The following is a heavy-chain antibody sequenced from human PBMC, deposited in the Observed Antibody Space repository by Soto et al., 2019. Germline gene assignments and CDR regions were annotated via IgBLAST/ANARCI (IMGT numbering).Heavy chain of an antibody. D-gene: IGHD1-26*01. V-gene: IGHV3-23*01. J-gene: IGHJ5*02. CDR2: ISGSGAST. CDR3: EKPVNPSIVGSSVGVDH. CDR1: GFIFNGSC. Sequence: EVQLLESGGGLVQPGGSLRLSCAASGFIFNGSCMTWVRQAPGRGLEWVGAISGSGASTYNADSVKGRGTIARDNSTNTRYLNRNSLKAEETTVCSCEKPVNPSIVGSSVGVDHWGKGTLVTVSS.